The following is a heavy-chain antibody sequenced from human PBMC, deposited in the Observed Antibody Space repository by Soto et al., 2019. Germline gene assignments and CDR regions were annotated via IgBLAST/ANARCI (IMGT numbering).Heavy chain of an antibody. D-gene: IGHD4-17*01. CDR3: ARGRTVTRDAFDI. CDR1: GFTFSSYG. J-gene: IGHJ3*02. V-gene: IGHV3-33*01. CDR2: IWYDGSNK. Sequence: GSLRLSCAASGFTFSSYGMHWVRQAPGKGLEWVAVIWYDGSNKYYADSVKGRFTISRDNSKNTLYLQMNSLRAEDTAVYYCARGRTVTRDAFDIWGQGTMVTVSS.